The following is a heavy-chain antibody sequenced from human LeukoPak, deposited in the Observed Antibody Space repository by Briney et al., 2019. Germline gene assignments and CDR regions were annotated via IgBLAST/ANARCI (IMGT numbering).Heavy chain of an antibody. CDR2: IYYSGST. CDR1: GGSISSGDYY. V-gene: IGHV4-30-4*01. CDR3: ARDKQMDYGDYGTMGYFDY. J-gene: IGHJ4*02. Sequence: SETLSLTCTVSGGSISSGDYYWSWIRQPPGKGLEWIGYIYYSGSTYYNPSLKSRVTISVDTSKNQFPLKLSSVTAADTAVYYCARDKQMDYGDYGTMGYFDYWGQGTLVTVSS. D-gene: IGHD4-17*01.